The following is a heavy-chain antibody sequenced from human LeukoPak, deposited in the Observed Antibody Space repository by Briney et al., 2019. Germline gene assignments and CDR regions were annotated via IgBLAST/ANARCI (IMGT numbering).Heavy chain of an antibody. CDR2: IIPIFGIA. CDR3: ARTHSGGYYPRVGYFDY. V-gene: IGHV1-69*04. CDR1: GGTFSSYA. D-gene: IGHD3-22*01. Sequence: RASVKVSCKASGGTFSSYAISWVRQAPGQGLEWMGRIIPIFGIANYAQKFQGRVTITADKSTSTAYMELSSLRSEDTAVYYCARTHSGGYYPRVGYFDYWGQGTLVTVSS. J-gene: IGHJ4*02.